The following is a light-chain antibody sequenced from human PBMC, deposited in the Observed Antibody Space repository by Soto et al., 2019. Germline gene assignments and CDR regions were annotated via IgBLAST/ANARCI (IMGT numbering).Light chain of an antibody. CDR1: SSDVGGYNY. J-gene: IGLJ2*01. V-gene: IGLV2-14*01. Sequence: QSALTQPASVSGSPGQSITISCTGTSSDVGGYNYVSWYQQHPGKAPKLMIYEVSNRPSEVSNRFSGSHSGNTASLTISGLQAEDEADYYCSSYTSSSTLVVFGGGTKLTVL. CDR2: EVS. CDR3: SSYTSSSTLVV.